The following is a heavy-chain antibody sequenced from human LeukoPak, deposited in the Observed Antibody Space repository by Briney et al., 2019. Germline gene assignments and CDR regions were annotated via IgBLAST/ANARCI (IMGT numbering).Heavy chain of an antibody. D-gene: IGHD2-21*02. V-gene: IGHV1-46*01. CDR2: INPSGGST. Sequence: GASVKVSCKASGYTFTSYYMHWVRQAPGQGLEWMGIINPSGGSTSYAQKFQGRVTMTRDTSTSTVYMELSSLRSEDTAVYYCARAKMVTANQGPYYFDYWGQGTLVTVSS. J-gene: IGHJ4*02. CDR1: GYTFTSYY. CDR3: ARAKMVTANQGPYYFDY.